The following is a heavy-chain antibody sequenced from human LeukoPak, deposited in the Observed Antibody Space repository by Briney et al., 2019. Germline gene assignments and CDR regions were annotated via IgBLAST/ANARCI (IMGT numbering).Heavy chain of an antibody. Sequence: GASVKVSCKTSGYTFTDYYIQWVRQAPGQGLEWMGWINCNSGGTNYAQKFQDRVTMTRDTSITTAYMELSMLGFDDTAVYYCARDPQAPEVEFDYWGQGTLVTVSS. D-gene: IGHD1-26*01. CDR3: ARDPQAPEVEFDY. CDR1: GYTFTDYY. J-gene: IGHJ4*02. V-gene: IGHV1-2*02. CDR2: INCNSGGT.